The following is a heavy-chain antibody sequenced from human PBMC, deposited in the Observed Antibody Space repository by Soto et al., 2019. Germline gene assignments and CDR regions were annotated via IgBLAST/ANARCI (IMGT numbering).Heavy chain of an antibody. Sequence: QMQLVQSGPEVKKPGTSVKVSCKASGFTFTSSAVQWVRQARGQRLEWIGWIVVGSGNTNYAQKFQERVTITRDMSTSTAYMELSSLRSEDTAVYYCAADLYHSGSYYPLDYWGQGTLVTVSS. D-gene: IGHD1-26*01. CDR1: GFTFTSSA. CDR3: AADLYHSGSYYPLDY. V-gene: IGHV1-58*01. J-gene: IGHJ4*02. CDR2: IVVGSGNT.